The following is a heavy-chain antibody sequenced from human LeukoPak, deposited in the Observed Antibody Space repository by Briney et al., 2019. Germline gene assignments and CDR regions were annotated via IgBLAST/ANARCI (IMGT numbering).Heavy chain of an antibody. CDR3: ARGGGYSSGLSY. J-gene: IGHJ4*02. CDR2: IYYSGST. D-gene: IGHD6-19*01. V-gene: IGHV4-59*01. CDR1: GGSISSYY. Sequence: SETLSLTCTVSGGSISSYYWSWIRQPPGKGLEWIGYIYYSGSTNYNPSLKSRVTISVDTSKNQFSLKLSSVTAADTAVYYCARGGGYSSGLSYWGQGALVTVSS.